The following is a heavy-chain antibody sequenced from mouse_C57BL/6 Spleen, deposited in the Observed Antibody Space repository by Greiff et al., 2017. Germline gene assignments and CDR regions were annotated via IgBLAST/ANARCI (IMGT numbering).Heavy chain of an antibody. CDR2: ISGGGGNT. V-gene: IGHV5-9*01. CDR3: ARSTMVTTGGSWFAY. D-gene: IGHD2-2*01. Sequence: EVQVVESGGGLVKPGGSLKLPFAASGFPFSSYTMSWFRQTPEKRLEWVATISGGGGNTYYPDSVKGRFTISRDNAKNTLYLQMSSLRSEDTALYYCARSTMVTTGGSWFAYWGQGTLVTVSA. J-gene: IGHJ3*01. CDR1: GFPFSSYT.